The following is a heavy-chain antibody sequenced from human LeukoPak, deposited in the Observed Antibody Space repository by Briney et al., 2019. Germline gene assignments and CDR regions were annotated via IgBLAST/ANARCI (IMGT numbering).Heavy chain of an antibody. V-gene: IGHV3-48*04. J-gene: IGHJ4*02. D-gene: IGHD5-12*01. CDR1: GFTFSSYS. CDR3: ARVGLDRRGYSGYEAFDY. CDR2: ISSSSSTI. Sequence: PGGSLRLSCAASGFTFSSYSMNWVRQAPGKGLEWVPYISSSSSTIYYADSVKGRFTISRDNAKNSQYLQMNRLRVEDTAVYYCARVGLDRRGYSGYEAFDYWGQGTLVTVSS.